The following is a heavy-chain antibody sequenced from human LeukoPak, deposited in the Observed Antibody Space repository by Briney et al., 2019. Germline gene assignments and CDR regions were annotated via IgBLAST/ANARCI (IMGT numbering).Heavy chain of an antibody. V-gene: IGHV4-39*07. CDR2: IYYSGST. J-gene: IGHJ4*02. Sequence: SETLSLTCTVSGGSISSSSYYWDWIRQPPGKGLEWIGSIYYSGSTYYNPSLKSRVTISVDTSKNQFSLKLSSVTAADTAVYYCAREGGRSYFDYWGQGTLVTVSS. CDR1: GGSISSSSYY. CDR3: AREGGRSYFDY. D-gene: IGHD3-16*01.